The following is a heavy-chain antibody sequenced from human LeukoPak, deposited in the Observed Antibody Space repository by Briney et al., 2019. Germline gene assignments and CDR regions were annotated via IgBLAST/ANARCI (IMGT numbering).Heavy chain of an antibody. Sequence: SETLSLTCTVSGYSLSRGHYWGWIRQPPGKGLEWIGRLYHSGSTYYKTSLKNRVTISVDTSKTQIPLKLSSVSAADTAVYYCARGVNWYFYDSSCHFDYWGQGTLVTVSS. CDR3: ARGVNWYFYDSSCHFDY. V-gene: IGHV4-38-2*02. J-gene: IGHJ4*02. CDR1: GYSLSRGHY. CDR2: LYHSGST. D-gene: IGHD3-22*01.